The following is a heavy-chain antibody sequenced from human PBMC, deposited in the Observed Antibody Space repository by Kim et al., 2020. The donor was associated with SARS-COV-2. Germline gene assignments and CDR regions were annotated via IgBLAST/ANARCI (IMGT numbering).Heavy chain of an antibody. Sequence: TYNADTVKGRFTISRDNSKNTLFLQMSSLRADDTAIYYCARTSSTFKFPTWGQGTLVTVSS. J-gene: IGHJ5*02. CDR3: ARTSSTFKFPT. V-gene: IGHV3-53*01. D-gene: IGHD6-6*01. CDR2: T.